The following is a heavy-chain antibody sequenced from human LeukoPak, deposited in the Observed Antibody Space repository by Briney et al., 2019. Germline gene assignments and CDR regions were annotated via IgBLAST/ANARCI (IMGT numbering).Heavy chain of an antibody. CDR1: GFTFSSYG. J-gene: IGHJ4*02. CDR3: ARKNTDYGGNSFDY. D-gene: IGHD4-23*01. V-gene: IGHV3-23*01. CDR2: ISGSGGST. Sequence: GGSLRLSCAASGFTFSSYGMHWVRQAPGKGLEWVSAISGSGGSTYYADSVKGRFTISRDNSKNTLYLQMNSLRAEDTAVYYCARKNTDYGGNSFDYWGQGTLVTVSS.